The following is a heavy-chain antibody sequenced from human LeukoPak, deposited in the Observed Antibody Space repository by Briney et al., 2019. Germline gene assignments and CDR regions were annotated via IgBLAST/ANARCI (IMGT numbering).Heavy chain of an antibody. CDR3: ARNLNSSSWPFR. D-gene: IGHD6-13*01. CDR1: GGTFSSYA. V-gene: IGHV1-69*04. J-gene: IGHJ3*01. CDR2: IIPIFGIA. Sequence: GASVKVSCKASGGTFSSYAISWVRQAPGQGLEWMGRIIPIFGIANYAQKFQGRVTITADKSTSTAYMELSSLRSEDTAVYYCARNLNSSSWPFRWGQGTMVTVSS.